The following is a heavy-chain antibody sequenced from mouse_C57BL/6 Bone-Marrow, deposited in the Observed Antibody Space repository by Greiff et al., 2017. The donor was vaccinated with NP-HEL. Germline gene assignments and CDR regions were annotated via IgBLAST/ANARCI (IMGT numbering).Heavy chain of an antibody. D-gene: IGHD1-1*02. V-gene: IGHV1-18*01. CDR1: GYTFTDYN. Sequence: EVQLQQSGPELVKPGASVKLPCKASGYTFTDYNMHWVKQSPGKSLEWIGDINPNNGGTIYNQKFKGKATLTVDKSSSTAYMELRSLTSEDTAVYYCASSGYGRCHDYWGQGTTLTVSS. CDR3: ASSGYGRCHDY. J-gene: IGHJ2*01. CDR2: INPNNGGT.